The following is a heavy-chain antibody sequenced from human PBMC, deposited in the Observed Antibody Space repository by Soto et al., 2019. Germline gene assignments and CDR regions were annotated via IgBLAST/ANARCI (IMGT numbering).Heavy chain of an antibody. D-gene: IGHD4-17*01. Sequence: SETLSLTCAVYGGSFSGYYWSWIRQPPGKGLEWIGEINHSGSTNYNPSLKSRVTISVDTSKNQFSLKLSSVTAADTAVYYCATVTTPLFRWFDPWGQGTLVTVSS. CDR2: INHSGST. CDR3: ATVTTPLFRWFDP. J-gene: IGHJ5*02. V-gene: IGHV4-34*01. CDR1: GGSFSGYY.